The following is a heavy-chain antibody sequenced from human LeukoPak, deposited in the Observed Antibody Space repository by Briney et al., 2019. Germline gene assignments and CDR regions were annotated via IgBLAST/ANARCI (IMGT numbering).Heavy chain of an antibody. J-gene: IGHJ4*02. CDR2: IYFGGST. D-gene: IGHD3-3*01. Sequence: SETLSLTCTVSGDSISSGGYYWSWIRQHPGKGLEWIGYIYFGGSTYYNPSLKSRVTLSVDTSKNQFSLKLSSVTAADTAVYYCARFWSGEHVDYWGQGTLVTVSS. CDR3: ARFWSGEHVDY. V-gene: IGHV4-31*03. CDR1: GDSISSGGYY.